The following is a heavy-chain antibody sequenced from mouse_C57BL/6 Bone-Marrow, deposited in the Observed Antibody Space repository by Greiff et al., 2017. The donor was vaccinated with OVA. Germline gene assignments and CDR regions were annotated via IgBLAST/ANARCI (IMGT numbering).Heavy chain of an antibody. CDR3: ARHGVIYYYGSSYWYCDV. Sequence: QVHVKQSGAELARPGASVKLSCKASGYTFTSYGISWVKQRTGQGLEWIGEIYPRSGNTYYNEKFKGKATLTADKSSSTAYMELRSLTSEDSAVYFCARHGVIYYYGSSYWYCDVWGTGTTVTVSS. CDR2: IYPRSGNT. D-gene: IGHD1-1*01. V-gene: IGHV1-81*01. CDR1: GYTFTSYG. J-gene: IGHJ1*03.